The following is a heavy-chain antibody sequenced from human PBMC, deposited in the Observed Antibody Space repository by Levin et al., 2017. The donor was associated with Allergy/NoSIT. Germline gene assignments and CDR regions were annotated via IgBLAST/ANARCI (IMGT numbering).Heavy chain of an antibody. V-gene: IGHV5-51*01. Sequence: GGSLRLSCKGSGYSFTSYWIGWVRQMPGKGLEWMGIIYPGDSDTRYSPSFQGQVTISADKSISTAYLQWSSLKASDTAMYYCARTPTVTTLPYFDYWGQGTLVTVSS. CDR2: IYPGDSDT. CDR1: GYSFTSYW. D-gene: IGHD4-17*01. J-gene: IGHJ4*02. CDR3: ARTPTVTTLPYFDY.